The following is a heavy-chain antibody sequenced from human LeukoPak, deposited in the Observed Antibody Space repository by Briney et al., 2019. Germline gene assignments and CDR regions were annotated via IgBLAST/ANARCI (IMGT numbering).Heavy chain of an antibody. J-gene: IGHJ4*02. CDR1: GGSISSGSHY. CDR3: ASQYHSRSYE. Sequence: SETPSLTCTVSGGSISSGSHYWSWIRQPAGKGLEWIGRIYTSGSTNYNPSLKSRVTISVDTSKNQFSLKLSSVTAADTAVYYCASQYHSRSYEWGQGTLVTVSS. V-gene: IGHV4-61*02. D-gene: IGHD1-26*01. CDR2: IYTSGST.